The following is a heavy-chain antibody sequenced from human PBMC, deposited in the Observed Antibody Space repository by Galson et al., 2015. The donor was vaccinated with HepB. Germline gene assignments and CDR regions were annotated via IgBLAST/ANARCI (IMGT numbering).Heavy chain of an antibody. CDR3: ARARSSRYCSSTSCSPPFYDYYYGMDV. D-gene: IGHD2-2*01. CDR2: ISSSSSTI. V-gene: IGHV3-48*01. Sequence: SLRLSCAASGFTFSSYSMNWVRQAPGKGLEWVSYISSSSSTIYYADSVKGRFTISRDNAKNSLYLQMNSLRAEDTAVYYCARARSSRYCSSTSCSPPFYDYYYGMDVWGQGTTVTVSS. J-gene: IGHJ6*02. CDR1: GFTFSSYS.